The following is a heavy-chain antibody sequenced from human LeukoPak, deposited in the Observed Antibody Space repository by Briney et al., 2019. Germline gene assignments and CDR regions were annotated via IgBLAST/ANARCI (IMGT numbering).Heavy chain of an antibody. V-gene: IGHV3-13*01. D-gene: IGHD1-26*01. J-gene: IGHJ6*03. CDR3: ARALVGATYYYMDV. CDR2: IGTAGDT. Sequence: GGSLRLSCAASGFTFGSYDMHWVRQATGKGLEWVSAIGTAGDTYYPGSVKCRFTISRENAKNSLYLQMNSLRAGDTAVYYCARALVGATYYYMDVWGKGTTVTVSS. CDR1: GFTFGSYD.